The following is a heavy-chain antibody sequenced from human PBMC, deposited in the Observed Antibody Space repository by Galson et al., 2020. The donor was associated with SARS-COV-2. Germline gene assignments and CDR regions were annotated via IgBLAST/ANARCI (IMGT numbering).Heavy chain of an antibody. CDR3: ARERLEY. D-gene: IGHD1-1*01. V-gene: IGHV3-48*04. Sequence: GESLKISCAASGFTFSSYTMNWVRQTPVKGLELVAYIRSSSGTIYYADSVKGRFTISRDNAKSSLYLQLNSLRVEDTAVYYCARERLEYWGQGTLGTVSS. CDR1: GFTFSSYT. CDR2: IRSSSGTI. J-gene: IGHJ4*02.